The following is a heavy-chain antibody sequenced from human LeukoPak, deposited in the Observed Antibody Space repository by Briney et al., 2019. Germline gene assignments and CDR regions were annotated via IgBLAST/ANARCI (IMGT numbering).Heavy chain of an antibody. CDR2: IYESGST. Sequence: SETLSLTCTVSDYSIRNGYFWGWIRQPPGKGLEWIGSIYESGSTHYNPSLKSRVTISVDKSKNQFSLKLSSVTAADTAVYYCARDSIAAAGTWDYWGQGTLVTVSS. J-gene: IGHJ4*02. CDR1: DYSIRNGYF. V-gene: IGHV4-38-2*02. D-gene: IGHD6-13*01. CDR3: ARDSIAAAGTWDY.